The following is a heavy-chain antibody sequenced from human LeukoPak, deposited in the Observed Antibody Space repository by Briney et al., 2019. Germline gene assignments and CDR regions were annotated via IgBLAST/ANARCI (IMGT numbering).Heavy chain of an antibody. J-gene: IGHJ5*02. CDR2: IYHSGST. CDR3: ARRRDSSSWYYRGFDP. Sequence: PSETLSLTCAVSGGSISSSNWWSWVRQPPGKGLEWIGEIYHSGSTNYNPSLKSRVTISVDKSKNQFSLKLSCVTAADTAVYYCARRRDSSSWYYRGFDPWGQGTLVTVSS. D-gene: IGHD6-13*01. CDR1: GGSISSSNW. V-gene: IGHV4-4*02.